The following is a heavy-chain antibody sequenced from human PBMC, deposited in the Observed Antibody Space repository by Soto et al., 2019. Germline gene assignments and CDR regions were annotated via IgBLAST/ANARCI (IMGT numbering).Heavy chain of an antibody. CDR2: IYYSGST. CDR1: GGSISSYY. V-gene: IGHV4-59*01. J-gene: IGHJ6*02. Sequence: SQTLSLTCTVSGGSISSYYWRWIRQPPGKGLEWIGYIYYSGSTNYNPSLKSRVTISVDTSKNQFSLKLSSVNAADTAVYYCTRVTVHDRGTRHGQHVWGRGTTDPVSS. CDR3: TRVTVHDRGTRHGQHV. D-gene: IGHD1-1*01.